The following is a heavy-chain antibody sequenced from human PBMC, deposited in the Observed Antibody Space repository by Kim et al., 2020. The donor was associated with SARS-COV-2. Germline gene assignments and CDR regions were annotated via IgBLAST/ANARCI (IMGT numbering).Heavy chain of an antibody. CDR2: T. V-gene: IGHV3-11*03. D-gene: IGHD2-21*02. Sequence: TNYGDSVKGRFFISRDNDKNSVYLQMNILRAEDTAVYYCARAEYGAGYPGDWGQGTLVTVSS. CDR3: ARAEYGAGYPGD. J-gene: IGHJ4*02.